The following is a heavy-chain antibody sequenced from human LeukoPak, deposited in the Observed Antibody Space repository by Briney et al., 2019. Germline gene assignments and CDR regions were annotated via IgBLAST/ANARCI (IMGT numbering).Heavy chain of an antibody. CDR1: GYTFTSYG. CDR2: ISAYNGNT. CDR3: ARDPVYCSGGSCYGGYNWFDP. Sequence: ASVKVSCKASGYTFTSYGISWVRQAPGQGLEWMGWISAYNGNTNYAQKLQGRVTKTTDTSTSTAYMELRSLRSDDTAVYYCARDPVYCSGGSCYGGYNWFDPWGQGTLVTVSS. V-gene: IGHV1-18*01. D-gene: IGHD2-15*01. J-gene: IGHJ5*02.